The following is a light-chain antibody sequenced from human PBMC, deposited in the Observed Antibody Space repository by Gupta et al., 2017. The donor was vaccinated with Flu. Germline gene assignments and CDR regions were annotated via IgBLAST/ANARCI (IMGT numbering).Light chain of an antibody. CDR1: QAISSY. V-gene: IGKV1-9*01. J-gene: IGKJ5*01. CDR3: QPPNSYSPCT. CDR2: AAS. Sequence: QEAPSPSFLSASVGDRVTIPCRASQAISSYLAWYQQKPGKAPNLVIYAASTLQSGVPSWFIGSGSGTECSLTLRRLQAGDCSTYYCQPPNSYSPCTFGQGTRLEIK.